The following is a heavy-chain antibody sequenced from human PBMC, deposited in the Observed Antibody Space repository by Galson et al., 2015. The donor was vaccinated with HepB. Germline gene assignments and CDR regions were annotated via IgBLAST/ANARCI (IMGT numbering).Heavy chain of an antibody. CDR1: GYMFSSNA. Sequence: SVKVSCKASGYMFSSNAIHWVRQAPGQRLEWMGWIIPDNGDTKYLQKFQGRLTITKDTSASTAYMELSSLRFEDTAIYFCTRDDTAGTVGDYWGQGTLVTVSS. J-gene: IGHJ4*02. CDR3: TRDDTAGTVGDY. D-gene: IGHD1-14*01. V-gene: IGHV1-3*01. CDR2: IIPDNGDT.